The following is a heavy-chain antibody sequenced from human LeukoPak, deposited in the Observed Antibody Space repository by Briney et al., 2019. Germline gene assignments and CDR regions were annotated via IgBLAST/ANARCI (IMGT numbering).Heavy chain of an antibody. D-gene: IGHD1-7*01. CDR2: ISGSGDIT. CDR1: GFTFSSYA. Sequence: PGGSLRLSCAASGFTFSSYAMSWVRQAPGKGLEWVATISGSGDITYYADSVKGRFTISRDNSKNTLYLQMNSLRAEDTAVYYCANGGTTPLPGYWGQGTLVTVSS. J-gene: IGHJ4*02. V-gene: IGHV3-23*01. CDR3: ANGGTTPLPGY.